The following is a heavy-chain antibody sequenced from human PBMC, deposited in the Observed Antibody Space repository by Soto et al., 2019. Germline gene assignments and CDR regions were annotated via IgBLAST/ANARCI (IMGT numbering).Heavy chain of an antibody. Sequence: QLQLQESGPGLVKPSETLSLTCTVSRGSISSGTNYWAWIRQPPGKGLEWIANIYYSRSTFYNPSLKSRVTISLDTSKNQFSLKLRSVTAADTAVYYCARNEAGWSFDSWGQGTLVTVSS. V-gene: IGHV4-39*01. CDR3: ARNEAGWSFDS. D-gene: IGHD2-8*01. CDR1: RGSISSGTNY. J-gene: IGHJ4*02. CDR2: IYYSRST.